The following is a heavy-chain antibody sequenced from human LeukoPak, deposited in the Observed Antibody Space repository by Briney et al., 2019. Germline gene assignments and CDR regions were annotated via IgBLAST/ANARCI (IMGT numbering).Heavy chain of an antibody. V-gene: IGHV3-7*01. CDR3: AWDRGYSSFDY. Sequence: GGSLRLSCAASAFGFSNYWMSWVRQAPGKGREWVANMNEDGREKNYVDSVKGRFTISRDNAQDSLCLQMNSLRAEDTAVYYCAWDRGYSSFDYWGQGTLLTVSS. J-gene: IGHJ4*02. D-gene: IGHD4-11*01. CDR1: AFGFSNYW. CDR2: MNEDGREK.